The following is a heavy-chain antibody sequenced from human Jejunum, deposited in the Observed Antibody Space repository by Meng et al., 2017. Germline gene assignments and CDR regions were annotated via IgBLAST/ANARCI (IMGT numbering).Heavy chain of an antibody. CDR3: AKTRYYDSSGFQI. J-gene: IGHJ1*01. CDR1: GYTFTGYY. Sequence: QRVQSGGEVKQPGAAVKVSCKASGYTFTGYYMHWVRQAPGQGLEWMGRINPNTGVATFAQKFQGRVTLTRDTSITTGYMEMSGLKSDDTAVYYCAKTRYYDSSGFQIWGQGTLVTVSS. CDR2: INPNTGVA. D-gene: IGHD3-22*01. V-gene: IGHV1-2*06.